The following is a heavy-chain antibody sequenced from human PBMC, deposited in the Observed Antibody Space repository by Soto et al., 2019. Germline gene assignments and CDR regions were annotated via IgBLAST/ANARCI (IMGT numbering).Heavy chain of an antibody. CDR1: GVTFSNSA. J-gene: IGHJ6*02. Sequence: QVQLEQSGAEVKKPGSSVKVSCKASGVTFSNSAISWVRQAPGQGLECMGGIMPILRTPDYAQKFQGRVTLTPDESTSTAYMALSGLRSDDPAVYYCARDKDLIPLGGKYYYILDVWGQGTTVTVSS. CDR2: IMPILRTP. D-gene: IGHD2-2*01. V-gene: IGHV1-69*05. CDR3: ARDKDLIPLGGKYYYILDV.